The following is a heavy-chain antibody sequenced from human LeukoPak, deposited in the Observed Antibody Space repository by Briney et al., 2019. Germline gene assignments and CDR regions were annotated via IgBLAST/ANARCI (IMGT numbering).Heavy chain of an antibody. D-gene: IGHD6-13*01. J-gene: IGHJ4*02. Sequence: GGSLRLSCAGSGFAFRSYWMSWVRQAPGKGLEWVANIKQDGSEKYYVDSVKGRFTISRDNAKNSLFLQMSSLRDEDTAVYYCARDSPYSAGGQPADYWGQGTLVTVSS. V-gene: IGHV3-7*01. CDR3: ARDSPYSAGGQPADY. CDR2: IKQDGSEK. CDR1: GFAFRSYW.